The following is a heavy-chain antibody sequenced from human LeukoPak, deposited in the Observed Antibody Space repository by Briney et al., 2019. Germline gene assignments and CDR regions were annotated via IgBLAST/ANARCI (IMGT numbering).Heavy chain of an antibody. D-gene: IGHD3-22*01. J-gene: IGHJ4*02. CDR2: IWYGGSNK. CDR1: GFTFSSYG. Sequence: GRSLRLSCAASGFTFSSYGMHWVRQAPGKGLEWVAVIWYGGSNKYYADSVKGRFTISRDNSKNTLYLQMNSLRAEDTAVYYCAKDVDYDSSSALDYWGQGTLVTVSS. CDR3: AKDVDYDSSSALDY. V-gene: IGHV3-33*06.